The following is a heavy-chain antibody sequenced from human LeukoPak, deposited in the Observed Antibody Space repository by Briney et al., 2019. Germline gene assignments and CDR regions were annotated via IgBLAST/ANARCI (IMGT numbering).Heavy chain of an antibody. Sequence: SETLSLTCTVSGGSITNYYWSWIRQPAGKGLEWIGSIYTSGSTSYNPSLKSRVTMSVDTSKNQFSLKLSSVTAADTAVYYCARGCSSTSCWLRMDVWGQGTTVTVSS. D-gene: IGHD2-2*01. CDR3: ARGCSSTSCWLRMDV. CDR1: GGSITNYY. J-gene: IGHJ6*02. V-gene: IGHV4-4*07. CDR2: IYTSGST.